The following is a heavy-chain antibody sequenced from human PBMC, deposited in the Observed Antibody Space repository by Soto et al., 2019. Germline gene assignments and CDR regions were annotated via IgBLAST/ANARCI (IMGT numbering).Heavy chain of an antibody. CDR2: IIPIFGTA. D-gene: IGHD6-13*01. CDR3: ARDNSSSVGKSGAFDI. J-gene: IGHJ3*02. V-gene: IGHV1-69*13. CDR1: GGTFSSYA. Sequence: ASVKVSCKASGGTFSSYAISWVRQAPGQGLEWMGGIIPIFGTANYAQKFQGRVTITADESTSTAYMELSSLRSEDTAVYYCARDNSSSVGKSGAFDIWGQGTMVTVSS.